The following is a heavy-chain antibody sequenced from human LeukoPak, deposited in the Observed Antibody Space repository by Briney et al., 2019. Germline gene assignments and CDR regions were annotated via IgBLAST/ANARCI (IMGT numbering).Heavy chain of an antibody. CDR2: FGTNGAST. CDR3: ACIPCSGTSCSQIDY. D-gene: IGHD2-15*01. J-gene: IGHJ4*02. CDR1: GFTFKSYA. Sequence: PGGSLRLSCAASGFTFKSYAMTWVRQVPGEGLEWVSTFGTNGASTYYRDSVKVRVTITIDNSKNTQYLQMNSLRAEDTAVYYCACIPCSGTSCSQIDYWGQGTLVTVSS. V-gene: IGHV3-23*01.